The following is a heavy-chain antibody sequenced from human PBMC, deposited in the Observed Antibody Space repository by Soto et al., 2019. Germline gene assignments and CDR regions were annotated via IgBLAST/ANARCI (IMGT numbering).Heavy chain of an antibody. CDR3: ASSMLTDIVVVPAAVFDY. V-gene: IGHV4-39*01. J-gene: IGHJ4*02. CDR2: IYYSGST. Sequence: SETLSLTCTVSGGPISSSSYYWGWIRQPPGKGLEWIGSIYYSGSTYYNPSLKSRVTISVDTSKNQFSLKLSSVTAADTAVYYCASSMLTDIVVVPAAVFDYWGQGTLVTVSS. CDR1: GGPISSSSYY. D-gene: IGHD2-2*01.